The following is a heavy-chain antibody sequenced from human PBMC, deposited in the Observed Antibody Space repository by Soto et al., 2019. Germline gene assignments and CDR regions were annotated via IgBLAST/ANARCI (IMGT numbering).Heavy chain of an antibody. CDR2: IYWDDDK. J-gene: IGHJ6*02. Sequence: SGPTLVNPTQTLTLTCTFSAFSLSTGGVGVGWIRQPPGKALEWLALIYWDDDKRYSPSLRSRLTITKDTSKNQVVLTMTNKNTVATTSYYFIQRRGGGGCLQSAASYYYGMDVWGQGTTVTVS. CDR1: AFSLSTGGVG. D-gene: IGHD2-15*01. V-gene: IGHV2-5*02. CDR3: IQRRGGGGCLQSAASYYYGMDV.